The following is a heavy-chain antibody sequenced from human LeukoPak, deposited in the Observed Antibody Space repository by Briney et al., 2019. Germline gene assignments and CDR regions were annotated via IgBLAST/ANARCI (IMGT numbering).Heavy chain of an antibody. V-gene: IGHV4-30-4*01. CDR1: GASIRSGDYY. CDR3: ARDCSGGSCYGAFDI. D-gene: IGHD2-15*01. Sequence: SETLSLTCTVSGASIRSGDYYWSWIRQPPGKGLEWIGYIYDSGSTYYNPSLKSRITISVDTSENRFSLKLSPVTATDTAVYYCARDCSGGSCYGAFDIWGQGTMVTVSS. CDR2: IYDSGST. J-gene: IGHJ3*02.